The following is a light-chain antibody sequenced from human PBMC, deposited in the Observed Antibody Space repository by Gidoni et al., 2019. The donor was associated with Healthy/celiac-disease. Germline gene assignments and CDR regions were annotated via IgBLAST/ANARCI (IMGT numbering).Light chain of an antibody. CDR1: SSDVGGYNY. CDR2: EVS. J-gene: IGLJ2*01. CDR3: SSYAGSNKGVV. Sequence: QSALTHPPSASGPPGQSVTISCTGTSSDVGGYNYVSWYQQHPGKAPKPMIYEVSKRPSGGPDRFSGSKSGNMASLTVSGLQAEDEADYYCSSYAGSNKGVVFGGGTKLTVL. V-gene: IGLV2-8*01.